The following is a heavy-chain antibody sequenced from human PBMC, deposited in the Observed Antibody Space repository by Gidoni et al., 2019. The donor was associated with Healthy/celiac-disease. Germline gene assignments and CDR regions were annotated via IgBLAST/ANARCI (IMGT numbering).Heavy chain of an antibody. Sequence: QLQLQESGPGLVKPSETLSLTCTVSGGSISSSSYYWGWIRQPPGKGLEWIGSIYYSGSTYYNPSLKSRVTISVDTSKNQFSLKLSSVTAADTAVYYCARDESLFWGTDRWFDPWGQGTLVTVSS. V-gene: IGHV4-39*07. CDR1: GGSISSSSYY. CDR2: IYYSGST. CDR3: ARDESLFWGTDRWFDP. J-gene: IGHJ5*02. D-gene: IGHD3-16*01.